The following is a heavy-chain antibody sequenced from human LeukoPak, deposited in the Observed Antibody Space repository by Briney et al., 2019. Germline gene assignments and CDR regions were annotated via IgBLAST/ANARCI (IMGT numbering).Heavy chain of an antibody. V-gene: IGHV4-59*08. CDR3: ASSSSGSYYSPYYMDV. D-gene: IGHD3-10*01. CDR2: IYYSGST. J-gene: IGHJ6*03. Sequence: SETLSLTCTVSGGSISSHYWSWIRQPPGKGLECIGYIYYSGSTNYNPSLKSRVTISVDTSKNQFSLKLSSVTAADTAVYYCASSSSGSYYSPYYMDVWGKGTTVTVSS. CDR1: GGSISSHY.